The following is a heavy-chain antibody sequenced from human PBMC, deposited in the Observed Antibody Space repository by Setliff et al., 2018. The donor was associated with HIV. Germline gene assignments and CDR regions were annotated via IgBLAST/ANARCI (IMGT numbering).Heavy chain of an antibody. V-gene: IGHV4-61*09. CDR3: ARGRSRWTYYNYYYMDV. D-gene: IGHD6-13*01. CDR2: IHTSGNA. J-gene: IGHJ6*03. Sequence: SETLSLTCTVSGGSISSGTYFWSWIRQPAGKGLEWIGHIHTSGNANYNPSLESRVTISVDTSKNQFSLKVNSVTAADTAVYYCARGRSRWTYYNYYYMDVWGKGTTVTVSS. CDR1: GGSISSGTYF.